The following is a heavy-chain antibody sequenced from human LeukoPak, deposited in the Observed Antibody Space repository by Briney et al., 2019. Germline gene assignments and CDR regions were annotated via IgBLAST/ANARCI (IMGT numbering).Heavy chain of an antibody. CDR3: AKGLQGYSSSWFDP. V-gene: IGHV3-23*01. D-gene: IGHD4-11*01. J-gene: IGHJ5*02. CDR2: ISGSGGGT. CDR1: GFIFSSYA. Sequence: GGSLRLSCAASGFIFSSYAMSWVRQAPGKGLEWVSGISGSGGGTYYADSVKGRFTISRDNSKNTLYLQMDSLRAEDTAVYYCAKGLQGYSSSWFDPWGQGTLVTVSS.